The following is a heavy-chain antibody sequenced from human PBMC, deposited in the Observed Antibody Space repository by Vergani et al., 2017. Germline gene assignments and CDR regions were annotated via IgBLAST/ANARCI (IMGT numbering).Heavy chain of an antibody. D-gene: IGHD4-17*01. Sequence: QVQLVETGGGVVQPGGSLRLYCATSGFSFNTYGAHWVRQAPGKVLEWVAFIGYDGRIKYNVDSVKGRFTISRDTSKKTLSLQMRSLRADDTAVYYCAKDGRENSDYGYFDYWGQGTLVTVSS. V-gene: IGHV3-30*02. CDR2: IGYDGRIK. CDR3: AKDGRENSDYGYFDY. J-gene: IGHJ4*02. CDR1: GFSFNTYG.